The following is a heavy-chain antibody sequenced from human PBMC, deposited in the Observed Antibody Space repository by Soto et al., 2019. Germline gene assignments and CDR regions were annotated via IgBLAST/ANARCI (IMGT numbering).Heavy chain of an antibody. CDR1: GYSFTSYW. J-gene: IGHJ6*02. CDR3: AGHRGDSGYERGCMDV. D-gene: IGHD5-12*01. CDR2: IDPSDSYT. Sequence: GESLKISCKGSGYSFTSYWISWVRQMPGKGLEWMGRIDPSDSYTNYSPSFQGHVTISADKSISTAYLQWSSLKASDTAMYYCAGHRGDSGYERGCMDVWRQGTTVTVSS. V-gene: IGHV5-10-1*01.